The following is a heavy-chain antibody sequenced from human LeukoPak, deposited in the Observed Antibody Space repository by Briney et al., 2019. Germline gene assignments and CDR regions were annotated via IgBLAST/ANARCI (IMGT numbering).Heavy chain of an antibody. D-gene: IGHD4-17*01. J-gene: IGHJ4*02. Sequence: GSLPLSCAASGFPFGTYAMTWVRRAPGKGLEWVSTISVSGANTYYADSVKGRFTISRDNSKNTLYLQMNSLRAEDMAVYFCAKDTRSYGDYHYFDYWGQGTLVTVSS. CDR1: GFPFGTYA. CDR3: AKDTRSYGDYHYFDY. CDR2: ISVSGANT. V-gene: IGHV3-23*01.